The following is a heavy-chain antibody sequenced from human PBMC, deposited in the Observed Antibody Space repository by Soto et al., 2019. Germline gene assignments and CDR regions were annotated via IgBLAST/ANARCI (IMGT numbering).Heavy chain of an antibody. CDR2: INSDGSST. J-gene: IGHJ4*02. CDR1: GFTFSSYW. D-gene: IGHD3-9*01. CDR3: ARAEYYDILTDNTVPGGFDY. V-gene: IGHV3-74*01. Sequence: GGSLRLSCAASGFTFSSYWMHWVRQAPGKGLVWVSRINSDGSSTSYADSVKGRFTISRDNAKNTLYLQMNSLRAEDTAVYYCARAEYYDILTDNTVPGGFDYWGQGTLVTVSS.